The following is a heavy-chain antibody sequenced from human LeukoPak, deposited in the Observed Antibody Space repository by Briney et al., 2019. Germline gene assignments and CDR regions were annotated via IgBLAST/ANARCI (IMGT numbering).Heavy chain of an antibody. V-gene: IGHV4-59*01. CDR1: GGSMDNYY. D-gene: IGHD3-22*01. Sequence: PSETLSLTCTASGGSMDNYYWSWIRQSPGKGLEWVGYIYHTGSATYKPSLKNRVTLSLATSKNQFSLRLNSVTAADTAVYYCARGRGDSKGTSFDFWGQGTLVTVSS. CDR2: IYHTGSA. J-gene: IGHJ4*02. CDR3: ARGRGDSKGTSFDF.